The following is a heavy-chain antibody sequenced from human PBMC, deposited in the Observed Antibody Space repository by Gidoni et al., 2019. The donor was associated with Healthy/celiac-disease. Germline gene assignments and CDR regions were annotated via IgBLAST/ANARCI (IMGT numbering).Heavy chain of an antibody. CDR3: AKEGPEGGAFHI. CDR1: GFHFSSYA. Sequence: EEQLLESGGGLAQPGGSLRLSCAASGFHFSSYAMSWVRQAPGKGLEWVSAISGSISTTYYPDSVKGRFTISRDNSKNTLYLQMNSLRADDTAVYYCAKEGPEGGAFHIWGQGTMVTVSS. CDR2: ISGSISTT. V-gene: IGHV3-23*01. J-gene: IGHJ3*02.